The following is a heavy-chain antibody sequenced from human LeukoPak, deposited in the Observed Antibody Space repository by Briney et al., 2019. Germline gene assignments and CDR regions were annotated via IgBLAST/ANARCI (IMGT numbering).Heavy chain of an antibody. V-gene: IGHV4-4*02. D-gene: IGHD1-26*01. CDR2: IHHSGSA. CDR1: GASISSNW. CDR3: VRDRGEFSYSHDY. J-gene: IGHJ4*02. Sequence: SGTLSLTCAVSGASISSNWWNWVRQPPGKGLEWIGEIHHSGSANYNPPLKSRVTISLDTSENHFSLRLSSVTAADTAVYYCVRDRGEFSYSHDYWGQGTLVTVSS.